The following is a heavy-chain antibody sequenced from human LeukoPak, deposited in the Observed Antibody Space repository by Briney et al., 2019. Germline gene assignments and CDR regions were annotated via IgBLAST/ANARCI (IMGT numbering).Heavy chain of an antibody. D-gene: IGHD3-3*01. CDR2: SNPLSGGT. Sequence: ASVKVSCKASGYTFTGYYMHWVRHAPGQGREWVGWSNPLSGGTNYAQKFQGRVTMTRDTSISTAYMELSRLRSDDTAVYYCARLTYYDFWSGYNYAFDIWGQGTMVTVSS. CDR3: ARLTYYDFWSGYNYAFDI. J-gene: IGHJ3*02. V-gene: IGHV1-2*02. CDR1: GYTFTGYY.